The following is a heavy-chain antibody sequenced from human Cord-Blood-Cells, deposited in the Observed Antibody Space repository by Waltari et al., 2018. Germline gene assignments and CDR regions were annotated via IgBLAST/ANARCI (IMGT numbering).Heavy chain of an antibody. CDR1: GGTFSSYA. D-gene: IGHD3-3*01. Sequence: QVQLVQSGAEVKKPGSSVKVSCKASGGTFSSYAISWVRQAPGQGLEWRGGIIPIFGTANYAQRCQGRVTITADKSTSTAYMELSSLRSEDTAVYYCARGSRLEWLLYACDIWGQGTMVTVSS. J-gene: IGHJ3*02. CDR3: ARGSRLEWLLYACDI. V-gene: IGHV1-69*14. CDR2: IIPIFGTA.